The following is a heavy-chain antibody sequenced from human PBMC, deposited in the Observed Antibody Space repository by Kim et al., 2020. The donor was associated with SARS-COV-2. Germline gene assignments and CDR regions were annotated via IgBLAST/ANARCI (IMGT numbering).Heavy chain of an antibody. CDR2: ISTTTSDI. D-gene: IGHD6-13*01. Sequence: LSLTCAASGFTFSSYSMNWVRQAPGKGLEWVSSISTTTSDIYYADSVNGRFTISRDNAKNSLYLQMNSLRAEDTAVYYCARGYSNTVGFWGQGTLVTVSS. J-gene: IGHJ4*02. CDR3: ARGYSNTVGF. CDR1: GFTFSSYS. V-gene: IGHV3-21*01.